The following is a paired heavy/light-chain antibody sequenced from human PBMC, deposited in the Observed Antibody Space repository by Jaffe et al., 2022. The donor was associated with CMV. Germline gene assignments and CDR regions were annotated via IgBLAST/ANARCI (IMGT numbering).Heavy chain of an antibody. Sequence: EVQLVESGGGLVQPGRSLRLSCTASGFAFDDYSMHWVRQTPGRGLEWVSGITWNSDRADYADSVKGRFTISRDNAKNSVFLQMNNVRSEDTALYFCTKVFSMTWIYAFDVWGQGTVVTVSS. CDR3: TKVFSMTWIYAFDV. D-gene: IGHD5-12*01. CDR1: GFAFDDYS. CDR2: ITWNSDRA. V-gene: IGHV3-9*01. J-gene: IGHJ3*01.
Light chain of an antibody. CDR3: QQYGTSPYT. J-gene: IGKJ2*01. Sequence: EIVLTQSPATLALSPGETATLSCGASQSVSTYHLAWYQQKPGLAPRLLIYDTVTRATGIPDRFSGSGSGTDFTLTINRLEPEDFAMYYCQQYGTSPYTFGRGTKLEI. V-gene: IGKV3D-20*01. CDR1: QSVSTYH. CDR2: DTV.